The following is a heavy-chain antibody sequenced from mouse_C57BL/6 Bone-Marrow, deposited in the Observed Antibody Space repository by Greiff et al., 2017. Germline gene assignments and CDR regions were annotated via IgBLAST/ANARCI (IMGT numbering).Heavy chain of an antibody. D-gene: IGHD2-3*01. V-gene: IGHV5-6*01. CDR1: GFTFSSYG. Sequence: EVKLVESGGDLVKPGGSLKLSCAASGFTFSSYGMSWVSQTPDKRLEWVATISSGGSYTNYPDSVKGRITSSRDNAKNTLYLQMSSLKSEDTAMYYCARHGMVTRAWFSYWGQGTLVTVSA. CDR2: ISSGGSYT. CDR3: ARHGMVTRAWFSY. J-gene: IGHJ3*01.